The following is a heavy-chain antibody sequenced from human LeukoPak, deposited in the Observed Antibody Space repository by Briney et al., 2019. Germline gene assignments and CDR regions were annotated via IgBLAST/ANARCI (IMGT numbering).Heavy chain of an antibody. V-gene: IGHV1-2*02. J-gene: IGHJ4*02. CDR2: INPNSGGT. Sequence: ASVKVSCKASGYTFTGYYMHWVRQAPGQGLEWMGWINPNSGGTNYAQKFQGRVTMTRDTSISTAYMELSRLRSDDTAVYYCASLYYDYSSSFDYWGQGTLVTVSS. CDR1: GYTFTGYY. D-gene: IGHD4-11*01. CDR3: ASLYYDYSSSFDY.